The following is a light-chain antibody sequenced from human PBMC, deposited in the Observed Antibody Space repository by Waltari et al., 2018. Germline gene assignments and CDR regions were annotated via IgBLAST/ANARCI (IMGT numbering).Light chain of an antibody. J-gene: IGKJ1*01. Sequence: DIVMTQSPDSLAVSLGERATINRKPSQSVLYSSNNKNYLAWYQQKPGQPPTLLIYWASTRESGVPDRFSGSGSGTDFTLTISSLQAEDVAVYYCQQYYSTPWTFGQGTKVEIK. CDR2: WAS. CDR1: QSVLYSSNNKNY. V-gene: IGKV4-1*01. CDR3: QQYYSTPWT.